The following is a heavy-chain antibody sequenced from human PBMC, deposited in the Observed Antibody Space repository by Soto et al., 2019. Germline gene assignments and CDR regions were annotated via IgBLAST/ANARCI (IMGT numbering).Heavy chain of an antibody. J-gene: IGHJ5*02. V-gene: IGHV4-34*01. CDR1: GGSFSGYY. D-gene: IGHD3-3*01. CDR2: INHSEST. CDR3: ARDGLGGYTFDP. Sequence: QVQLQQWGAGLLKPSETLSLTCAVYGGSFSGYYWSWIRQPPGKGLEWIGEINHSESTNYNPSLKSRVTISVDTSKNQFSLKLSSVTAADTAVYYCARDGLGGYTFDPWGQGTLVTVSS.